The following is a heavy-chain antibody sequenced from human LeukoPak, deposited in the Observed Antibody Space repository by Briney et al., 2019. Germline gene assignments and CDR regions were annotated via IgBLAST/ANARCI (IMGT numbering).Heavy chain of an antibody. CDR2: IPFDGSNE. D-gene: IGHD5-24*01. CDR1: GFTFSNYG. CDR3: ARKDPREWLHDY. J-gene: IGHJ4*02. V-gene: IGHV3-30*02. Sequence: GGSLRLSCAASGFTFSNYGMHWVRQAPGKGLEWVALIPFDGSNEHYADSVKGRFTISRDNSKNTLYLQMNSLRAEDTAVYYCARKDPREWLHDYWGQGTLVTVSS.